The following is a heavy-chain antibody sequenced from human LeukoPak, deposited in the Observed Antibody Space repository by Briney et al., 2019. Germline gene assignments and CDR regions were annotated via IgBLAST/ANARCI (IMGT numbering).Heavy chain of an antibody. Sequence: GRSLRLSCAASGFTFDDYGMHWVRLIPGKGLEWVSGLSWNSGSIGYADSVKGRFTISRDNAKNSLYLQVDSLRIEDTALYYCVKARRGTTTSYFDYWGQGALVTVSS. CDR2: LSWNSGSI. D-gene: IGHD2/OR15-2a*01. J-gene: IGHJ4*02. V-gene: IGHV3-9*01. CDR3: VKARRGTTTSYFDY. CDR1: GFTFDDYG.